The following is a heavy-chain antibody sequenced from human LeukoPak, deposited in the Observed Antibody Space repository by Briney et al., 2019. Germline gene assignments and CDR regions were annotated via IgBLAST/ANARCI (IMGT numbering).Heavy chain of an antibody. J-gene: IGHJ4*02. CDR2: MNPNSGNT. D-gene: IGHD6-19*01. CDR3: ARVPHRVARTGSLPY. CDR1: VYTFTSYD. Sequence: ASEKVSCKASVYTFTSYDINWVRQATGQGLEWMGWMNPNSGNTGNAQKSQGRVTMTSNTSISTAYMELSSLRSEDTAVYYGARVPHRVARTGSLPYWGQGTLVTVSS. V-gene: IGHV1-8*01.